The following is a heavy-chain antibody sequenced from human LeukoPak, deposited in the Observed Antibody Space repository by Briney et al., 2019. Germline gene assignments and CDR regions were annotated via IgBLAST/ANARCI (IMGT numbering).Heavy chain of an antibody. CDR3: AKGSLPSGWTDFDY. V-gene: IGHV3-23*01. CDR1: GFTFSSYG. J-gene: IGHJ4*02. Sequence: PGGSLRLSCAASGFTFSSYGMSRVRQAPGKGLEWVSAISGSGGSTYYADSVKGRFTISRDNSKNTLYLQMNSLRAEDMALYYCAKGSLPSGWTDFDYWGQGTLVTVSS. D-gene: IGHD6-19*01. CDR2: ISGSGGST.